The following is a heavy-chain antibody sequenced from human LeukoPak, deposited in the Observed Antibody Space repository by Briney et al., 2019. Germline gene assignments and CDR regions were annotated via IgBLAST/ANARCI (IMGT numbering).Heavy chain of an antibody. V-gene: IGHV1-46*01. CDR2: INPSGGST. CDR1: GYTFTIYY. D-gene: IGHD5-18*01. CDR3: ARVMEGGYSYGSDAFDI. J-gene: IGHJ3*02. Sequence: GASVTVSCKASGYTFTIYYMHWVRQAPGQGLEWMGIINPSGGSTSYAQKFQGRVTMTRDTSTSTVYMELSSLRSEDTAVYYCARVMEGGYSYGSDAFDIWGQGTMVTVSS.